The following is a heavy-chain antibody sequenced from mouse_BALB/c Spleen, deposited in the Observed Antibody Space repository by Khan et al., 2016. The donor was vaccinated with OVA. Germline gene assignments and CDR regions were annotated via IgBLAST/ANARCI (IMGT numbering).Heavy chain of an antibody. CDR2: IWSGGIT. V-gene: IGHV2-2*02. CDR1: GFSLTNYG. CDR3: AKNRNGYFDY. D-gene: IGHD1-1*02. Sequence: QVQLKESGPGLVQPSQSLSITCTVSGFSLTNYGVHWVRQSPGKGLEWLGVIWSGGITDYNETFISRLSISKDHSKSQVFFKMNSLQANDTAIYDCAKNRNGYFDYWGQGTTLTVSS. J-gene: IGHJ2*01.